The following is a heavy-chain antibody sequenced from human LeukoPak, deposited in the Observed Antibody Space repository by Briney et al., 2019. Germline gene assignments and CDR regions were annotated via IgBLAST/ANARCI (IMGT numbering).Heavy chain of an antibody. CDR1: GGFNTHYY. D-gene: IGHD3-10*01. V-gene: IGHV4-59*12. CDR2: IYYSGST. Sequence: PSETLSLTCSVSGGFNTHYYWTWIRQPPGKGLEWIGSIYYSGSTYYNPSLKSRVTISVDTSKNQFSLKLSSVTAADTAVYYCARDRGSEVRGRPYGMDVWGQGTTVTVSS. J-gene: IGHJ6*02. CDR3: ARDRGSEVRGRPYGMDV.